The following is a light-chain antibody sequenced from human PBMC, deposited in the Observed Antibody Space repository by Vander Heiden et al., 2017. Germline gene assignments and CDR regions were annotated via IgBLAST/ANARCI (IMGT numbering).Light chain of an antibody. CDR2: KAS. CDR1: QSISSY. V-gene: IGKV1-5*03. J-gene: IGKJ5*01. CDR3: QQYNSYSIT. Sequence: DIQMTQSPSTLSASVGDRVTITCRASQSISSYLAWYQQKPGKAPKLLIYKASSLESGVPSRFGGSGSGTEFTLTISSLQPDDFATYYCQQYNSYSITFGQGTRLEIK.